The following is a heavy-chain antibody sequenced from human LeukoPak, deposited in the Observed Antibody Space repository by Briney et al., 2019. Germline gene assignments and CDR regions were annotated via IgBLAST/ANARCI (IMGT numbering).Heavy chain of an antibody. J-gene: IGHJ4*02. CDR2: IDHIGRT. V-gene: IGHV4-34*01. CDR3: ARGRYTGYSSGWYPIPFDY. CDR1: GESFRGYY. D-gene: IGHD6-19*01. Sequence: PSETLSLTCAVYGESFRGYYWTWIRQTPGKGLEWIGEIDHIGRTTYNPSLKSRVTISVDTSKNQFSLKLSSVTAADTAVYYCARGRYTGYSSGWYPIPFDYWGQGTLVTVSS.